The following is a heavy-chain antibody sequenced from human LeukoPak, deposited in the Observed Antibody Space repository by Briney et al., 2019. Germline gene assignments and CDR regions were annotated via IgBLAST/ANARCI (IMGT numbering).Heavy chain of an antibody. D-gene: IGHD3-9*01. CDR1: GFTFSSYS. CDR3: ARDEGNTGYYY. CDR2: ISSRSSTI. V-gene: IGHV3-48*04. Sequence: AGGSLRLSCAASGFTFSSYSMNWVRQAPGKGLEWVSYISSRSSTIYYADSVKGRCTIFRDNAKNSLYLQMNSLRAEDTAVYYCARDEGNTGYYYWGQGTLVTVSS. J-gene: IGHJ4*02.